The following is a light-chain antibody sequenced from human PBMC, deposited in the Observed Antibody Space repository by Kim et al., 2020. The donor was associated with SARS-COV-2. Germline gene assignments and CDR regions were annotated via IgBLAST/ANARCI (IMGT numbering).Light chain of an antibody. CDR3: QQYNDWPLT. CDR2: DTT. V-gene: IGKV3-15*01. CDR1: RSVRGN. J-gene: IGKJ4*01. Sequence: VSPGERVTLSSRASRSVRGNLAWYRQKPGQVPRLVMYDTTARATGISDRFSGRGSGTEFTLTISSLQSEDFAVYYCQQYNDWPLTFGGGTKVDIK.